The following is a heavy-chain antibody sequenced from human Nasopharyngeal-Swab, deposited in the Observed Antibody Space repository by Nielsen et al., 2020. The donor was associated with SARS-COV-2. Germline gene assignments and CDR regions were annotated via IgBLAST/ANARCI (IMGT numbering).Heavy chain of an antibody. CDR2: ISSSSSTI. CDR3: ARERNHYYLDY. V-gene: IGHV3-48*01. CDR1: AFTFSSYS. J-gene: IGHJ4*02. D-gene: IGHD1-14*01. Sequence: GESLKISCAASAFTFSSYSMNWVRQAPGKGLEWVSYISSSSSTIYYADSVKGRFTISRDNAKNSLYLQMNSLKTEDTAVYYCARERNHYYLDYWGQGTLVTVSS.